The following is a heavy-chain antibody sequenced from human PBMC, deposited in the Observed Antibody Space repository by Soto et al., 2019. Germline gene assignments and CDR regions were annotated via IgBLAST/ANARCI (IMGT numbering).Heavy chain of an antibody. D-gene: IGHD3-3*01. V-gene: IGHV4-59*01. CDR3: AGVSRYDFWSGYPKTSIYYYYMDV. CDR1: GGSISSYY. CDR2: IYYSGST. Sequence: SETLSLTCTVSGGSISSYYWSWIRQPPGKGLEWIGYIYYSGSTNYNPSLKSRVTISVDTSKNQFSLKLSSVTAADTAVYYCAGVSRYDFWSGYPKTSIYYYYMDVWGKGTTVTVSS. J-gene: IGHJ6*03.